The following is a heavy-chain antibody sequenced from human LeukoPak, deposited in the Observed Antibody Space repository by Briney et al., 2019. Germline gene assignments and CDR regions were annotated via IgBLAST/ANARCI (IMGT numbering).Heavy chain of an antibody. J-gene: IGHJ4*02. CDR1: GYTFTSYY. CDR2: INPSGGST. Sequence: ASVKVSCKASGYTFTSYYMHWVRQAPGQGLEWMGIINPSGGSTSYAQKFQGRVTMTRDTSTSTVYMELSSLRSEDTAVYHCARGGIVVVPAAYAFDYWGQGTLVTVSS. CDR3: ARGGIVVVPAAYAFDY. D-gene: IGHD2-2*01. V-gene: IGHV1-46*01.